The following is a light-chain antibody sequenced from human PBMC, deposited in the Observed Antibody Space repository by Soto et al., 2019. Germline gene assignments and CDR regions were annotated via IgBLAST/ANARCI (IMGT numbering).Light chain of an antibody. V-gene: IGKV3-15*01. CDR3: QQYNKWPPFT. CDR2: NTF. CDR1: QSVSTN. J-gene: IGKJ3*01. Sequence: EIVMTQSPATLSLSPGERATLSCGASQSVSTNLAWYQQKPGQAPRLLIYNTFTRATGTPARFSGSGSGTEFTLTISSLQPEDFAVYYCQQYNKWPPFTFGPGTKVDIK.